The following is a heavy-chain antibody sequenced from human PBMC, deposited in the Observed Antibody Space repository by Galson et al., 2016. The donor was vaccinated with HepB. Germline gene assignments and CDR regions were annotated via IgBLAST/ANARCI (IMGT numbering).Heavy chain of an antibody. CDR3: ARGGNYGYT. CDR1: GFTVSNNF. CDR2: IYSGGGT. J-gene: IGHJ4*02. V-gene: IGHV3-53*01. Sequence: SLRLSCAASGFTVSNNFMRWVRQAPGKGLEWVSLIYSGGGTHYVDSVKGRFIISRDNSKNTQYLQLNSLRVEDTAVYYCARGGNYGYTWGLGTLVTVSS. D-gene: IGHD1-26*01.